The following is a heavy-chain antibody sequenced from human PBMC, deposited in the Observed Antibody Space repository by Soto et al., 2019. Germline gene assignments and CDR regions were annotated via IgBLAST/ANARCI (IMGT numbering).Heavy chain of an antibody. CDR1: GGSISSGGYS. D-gene: IGHD6-13*01. J-gene: IGHJ5*02. Sequence: SETLSLTCAVSGGSISSGGYSWSWIRQPPGKGLEWIGYIYHSGSTYYNPSLKSRVTISVDRSKNQFSLKLSSVTAADTAVYYCARAPSIAAAGNNWFDPWGQGTLVTVSS. V-gene: IGHV4-30-2*01. CDR2: IYHSGST. CDR3: ARAPSIAAAGNNWFDP.